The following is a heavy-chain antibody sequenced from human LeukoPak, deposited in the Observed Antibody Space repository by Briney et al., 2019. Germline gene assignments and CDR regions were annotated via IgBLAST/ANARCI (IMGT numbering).Heavy chain of an antibody. V-gene: IGHV4-34*01. Sequence: GSLRLSCAASGFTFSSYAMSWIRQPPGKGLEWIGEINHSGSTNYNPSLKSRVTISVDTSKNQFSLKLSSVTAADTAVYYCARGGGALEYSSSGVDYWGQGTLVTVSS. CDR1: GFTFSSYA. D-gene: IGHD6-6*01. J-gene: IGHJ4*02. CDR2: INHSGST. CDR3: ARGGGALEYSSSGVDY.